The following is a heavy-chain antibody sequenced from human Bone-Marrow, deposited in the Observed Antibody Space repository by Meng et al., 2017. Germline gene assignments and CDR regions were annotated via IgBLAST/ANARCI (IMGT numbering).Heavy chain of an antibody. CDR3: ARRVGVRRNLVGMDV. CDR2: ISSSSRYI. CDR1: GFTFSSYS. J-gene: IGHJ6*02. V-gene: IGHV3-21*01. D-gene: IGHD3-10*01. Sequence: GEALKISCAASGFTFSSYSRNWVRQAPGKGLEWVSSISSSSRYIYYADSVKGRFTISRDNAKNSLYLQMNSLRAEDTAVYYCARRVGVRRNLVGMDVWGQGTTVTVSS.